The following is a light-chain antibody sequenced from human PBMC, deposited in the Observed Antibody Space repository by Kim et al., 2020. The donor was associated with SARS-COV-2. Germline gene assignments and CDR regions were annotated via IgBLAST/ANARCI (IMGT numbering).Light chain of an antibody. Sequence: QSALTQPPSASGTPGQRVTISCSGSTSNIGSNSVNWYQHLPGTAPKLLNYGNNQRPSGVPDRFSGTKSGTSASLAISGLQAEDETDYYCASWDDSLNGWVFGGGTQLTVL. V-gene: IGLV1-44*01. CDR1: TSNIGSNS. J-gene: IGLJ3*02. CDR3: ASWDDSLNGWV. CDR2: GNN.